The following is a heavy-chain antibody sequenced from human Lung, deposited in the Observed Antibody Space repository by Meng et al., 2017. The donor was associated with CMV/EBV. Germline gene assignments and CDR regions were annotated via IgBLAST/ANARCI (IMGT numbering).Heavy chain of an antibody. Sequence: QESGPALVKSSETLSLTCAVSGDSITNHNWWAWVRQPPGKGLEWIGEIPHRGSSAYNPSLKSRVSMSIDKSKNQFSLKLTSVTAADTAVYHCLRRSGGSVWGQGTLVTVSS. J-gene: IGHJ1*01. CDR1: GDSITNHNW. CDR3: LRRSGGSV. CDR2: IPHRGSS. V-gene: IGHV4-4*02. D-gene: IGHD3-10*01.